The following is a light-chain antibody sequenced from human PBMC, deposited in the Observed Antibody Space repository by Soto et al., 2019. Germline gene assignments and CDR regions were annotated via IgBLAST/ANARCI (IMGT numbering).Light chain of an antibody. CDR1: SSDVGNYNY. Sequence: QSVLTQPRSVSGSPGQSVTISCTGTSSDVGNYNYVSWYQQVPGTAPKAMIYEVSSRPSGVSNRFSGSKSGNTASLTISGLQAEDEAYYYCSSYTTSTSFILFGGGTQLTVL. CDR2: EVS. CDR3: SSYTTSTSFIL. J-gene: IGLJ2*01. V-gene: IGLV2-18*02.